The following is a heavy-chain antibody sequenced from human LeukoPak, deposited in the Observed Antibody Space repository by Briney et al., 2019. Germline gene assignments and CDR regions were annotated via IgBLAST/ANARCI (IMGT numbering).Heavy chain of an antibody. CDR3: AKGSSSSGWYYFDY. D-gene: IGHD6-19*01. CDR1: GFTFSSYG. CDR2: ISGSRDFT. V-gene: IGHV3-23*01. Sequence: GGSLRLSCAASGFTFSSYGMSWVRQAPGKGLEWVSLISGSRDFTYYADSVKGRFTIYRDNSKNTLYLQMNSLRAEDTAVYYCAKGSSSSGWYYFDYWGQGTLVTVSS. J-gene: IGHJ4*02.